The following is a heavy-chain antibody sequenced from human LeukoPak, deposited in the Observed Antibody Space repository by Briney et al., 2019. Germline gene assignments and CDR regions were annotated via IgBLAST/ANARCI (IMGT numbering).Heavy chain of an antibody. J-gene: IGHJ3*02. Sequence: PSETLSLTCAVYGWSFSGYYWSWIRQPPGNGLEWIGEINHSGSTNYNPSLKSRVTISVDTSKNQFSLKLSSVTAADTAVYYCAGGPRGDYDFWSGNAFDIWGQGTMVTVSS. CDR2: INHSGST. V-gene: IGHV4-34*01. CDR3: AGGPRGDYDFWSGNAFDI. D-gene: IGHD3-3*01. CDR1: GWSFSGYY.